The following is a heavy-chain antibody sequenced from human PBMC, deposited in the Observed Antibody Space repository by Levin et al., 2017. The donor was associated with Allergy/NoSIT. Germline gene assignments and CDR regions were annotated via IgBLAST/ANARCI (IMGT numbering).Heavy chain of an antibody. J-gene: IGHJ5*02. D-gene: IGHD3-22*01. CDR3: ARDGVPGKGYYDNWFDP. CDR2: IGSSTSIT. CDR1: GFTFSSYS. Sequence: GGSLRLSCAASGFTFSSYSMNWVRQAPGKGLEWVSYIGSSTSITYYADSVKGRFTVSRDNAKNSLYLQMNSLRAEDTAVYYCARDGVPGKGYYDNWFDPWVQGTLVTVSS. V-gene: IGHV3-48*04.